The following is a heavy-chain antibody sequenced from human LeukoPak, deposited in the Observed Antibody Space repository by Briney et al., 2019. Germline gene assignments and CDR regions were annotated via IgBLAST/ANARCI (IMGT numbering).Heavy chain of an antibody. CDR3: TTDFTVLWDLERHY. CDR2: SKSKTDGGTT. Sequence: PGGSVTLSCAASGFTFSNAWMSWVRQAAGKGLEWVGRSKSKTDGGTTDYAAPVKGRFTISSDDSKNTLYLQMNSLKTEDTAVYYCTTDFTVLWDLERHYWGQGTLVTVSS. D-gene: IGHD1-26*01. J-gene: IGHJ4*02. CDR1: GFTFSNAW. V-gene: IGHV3-15*01.